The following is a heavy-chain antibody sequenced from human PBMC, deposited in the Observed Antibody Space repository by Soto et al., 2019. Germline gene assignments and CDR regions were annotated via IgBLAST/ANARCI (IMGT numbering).Heavy chain of an antibody. J-gene: IGHJ4*02. CDR2: INPGGGTT. CDR3: AKGPAVAGPDCFDY. CDR1: GFTFSSYA. Sequence: EVHLLESGGGLVQPGGSLRLSCAASGFTFSSYAMSWVRQAPGRGLEWVSAINPGGGTTYYADSVKGRFTISRDNSKNTLYLQMNSLRAEDTAVYYCAKGPAVAGPDCFDYWGQGTLGTVSS. V-gene: IGHV3-23*01. D-gene: IGHD6-19*01.